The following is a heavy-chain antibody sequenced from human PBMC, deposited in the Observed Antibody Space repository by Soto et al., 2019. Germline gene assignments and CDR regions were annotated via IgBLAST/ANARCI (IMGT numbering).Heavy chain of an antibody. J-gene: IGHJ4*02. CDR1: GFTFSSYS. CDR2: ISSSSSYI. Sequence: PGGSLRLSCAASGFTFSSYSMNWVRQAPGKGLEWVSSISSSSSYIYYADSVKGRFTISRDNAKNSLYLQMNSLRAEGTAVYYCASASTTDPILSPFDYWGQGTLVTVSS. D-gene: IGHD4-4*01. CDR3: ASASTTDPILSPFDY. V-gene: IGHV3-21*01.